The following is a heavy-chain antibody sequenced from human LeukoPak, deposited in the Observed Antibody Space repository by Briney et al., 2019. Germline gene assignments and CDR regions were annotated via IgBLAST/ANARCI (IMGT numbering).Heavy chain of an antibody. CDR1: GYTFTSYD. D-gene: IGHD3-10*01. CDR3: ARGARRITTVRGGYWFDP. CDR2: MNANSGNT. J-gene: IGHJ5*02. Sequence: ASVKGSCKASGYTFTSYDINWVRQATGQGLEWMGWMNANSGNTGYAQKFQGRVTMTRNTSISTAYMELSSLRSADTAVYYCARGARRITTVRGGYWFDPRGQGTLVTVYS. V-gene: IGHV1-8*01.